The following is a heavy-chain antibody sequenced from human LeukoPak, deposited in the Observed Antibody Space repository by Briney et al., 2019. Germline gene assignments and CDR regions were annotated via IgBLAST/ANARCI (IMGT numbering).Heavy chain of an antibody. D-gene: IGHD1-14*01. V-gene: IGHV1-3*01. Sequence: ASVKVSCKASGYTFTSYGISWVRQAPGQRLEWMGWINAGNGNTKYSQKFQGRVTITRDTSASTAYMELSSLRSEDTAVYYCARNRETSPVPAFDIWGQGTMVTVSS. CDR3: ARNRETSPVPAFDI. CDR2: INAGNGNT. J-gene: IGHJ3*02. CDR1: GYTFTSYG.